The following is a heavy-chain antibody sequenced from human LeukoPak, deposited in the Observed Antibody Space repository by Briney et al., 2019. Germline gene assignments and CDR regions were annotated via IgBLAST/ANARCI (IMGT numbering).Heavy chain of an antibody. V-gene: IGHV3-74*01. CDR3: AKLTWIQLRGY. J-gene: IGHJ4*02. CDR2: INSDGSST. Sequence: GGSLRLSCAASGFTFSSYWMHWVRQAPGKGLVWVSRINSDGSSTSYADSVKGRFTISGDNSKNTLYLQMNSLRAEDTAVYYCAKLTWIQLRGYWGQGTLVTVSS. CDR1: GFTFSSYW. D-gene: IGHD5-18*01.